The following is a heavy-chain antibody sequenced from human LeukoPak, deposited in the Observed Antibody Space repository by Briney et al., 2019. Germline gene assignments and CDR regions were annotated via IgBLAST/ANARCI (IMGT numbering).Heavy chain of an antibody. CDR2: INPSGGST. J-gene: IGHJ6*02. Sequence: GASVKVSCKASGYTFTSYYMHWVRQAPGQGLEWMGVINPSGGSTSYAQKFQGRATMTRDTSTSTVYMELSSLRSEDTAVYYCARPLVTLKDYYYGMDVWGQGTTVTVSS. CDR1: GYTFTSYY. D-gene: IGHD3-9*01. V-gene: IGHV1-46*01. CDR3: ARPLVTLKDYYYGMDV.